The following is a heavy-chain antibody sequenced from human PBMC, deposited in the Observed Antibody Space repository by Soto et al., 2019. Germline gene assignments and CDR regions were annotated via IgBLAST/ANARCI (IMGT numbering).Heavy chain of an antibody. D-gene: IGHD3-3*01. Sequence: QLHLVQSGAVVKKPGASVTVSCSASGYPVTAYYMHWVRQAPGRGLGWMGGINPATGAAKYTQTFQGRVTVTRDTSTSTGFMELSGLTSEDTAVFYCARGGGVGVAGSAAFDMWGQGTLVTVSS. J-gene: IGHJ3*02. CDR2: INPATGAA. CDR3: ARGGGVGVAGSAAFDM. V-gene: IGHV1-2*02. CDR1: GYPVTAYY.